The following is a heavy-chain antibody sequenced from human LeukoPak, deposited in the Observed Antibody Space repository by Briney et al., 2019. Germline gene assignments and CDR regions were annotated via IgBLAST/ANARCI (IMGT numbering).Heavy chain of an antibody. CDR2: ITDSGGNT. CDR1: GFTFSSYD. CDR3: ANRRGRYGEGGLDY. V-gene: IGHV3-23*01. Sequence: GGSLRLSCATSGFTFSSYDMNWVRQAPGKGLEWVSTITDSGGNTWYADSVKGRFTISRDNSKNTLYLQMNSLRAEDTAVYYCANRRGRYGEGGLDYWGQGTLVTVSS. D-gene: IGHD1-26*01. J-gene: IGHJ4*02.